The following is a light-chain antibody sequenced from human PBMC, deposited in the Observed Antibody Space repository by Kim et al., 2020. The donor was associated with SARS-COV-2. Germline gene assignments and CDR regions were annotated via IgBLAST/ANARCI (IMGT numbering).Light chain of an antibody. J-gene: IGLJ2*01. CDR1: SGNRHIK. V-gene: IGLV9-49*01. CDR3: GADHGSGSNWV. Sequence: PTCTPSSGNRHIKVDWYQQRPGKGPRFVMRVGTGGIVGSKGDGIPDRFSVLGSGLNRYLTIKNIQEEDESDYHCGADHGSGSNWVFGGGTQLTVL. CDR2: VGTGGIVG.